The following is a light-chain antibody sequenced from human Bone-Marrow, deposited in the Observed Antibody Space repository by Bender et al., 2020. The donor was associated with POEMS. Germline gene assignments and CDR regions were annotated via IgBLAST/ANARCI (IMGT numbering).Light chain of an antibody. V-gene: IGLV2-11*01. J-gene: IGLJ3*02. CDR1: YDDDVY. CDR3: SSTARDLSHLL. CDR2: DIY. Sequence: QSDLTQPRSVSGSPGQSVTISCTGLYDDDVYVSWYQLRPDEAPKLILHDIYQWPAGVPDRFSGSKSGDTASLTISGLHGDDEADYYCSSTARDLSHLLFGGGTKLTVL.